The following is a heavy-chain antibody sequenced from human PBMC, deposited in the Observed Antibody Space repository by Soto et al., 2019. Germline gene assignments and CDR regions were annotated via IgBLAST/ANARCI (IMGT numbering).Heavy chain of an antibody. CDR1: GYTFTSYY. CDR2: INPSGGST. J-gene: IGHJ1*01. CDR3: ATGIGQTGDYEGAGAEYFEH. Sequence: ASVKVSCKASGYTFTSYYMHWVRQAPGQGLEWMGIINPSGGSTSYAQKFQGRVTMTRDTSTSTVYMELSSLRAEDTAVYYCATGIGQTGDYEGAGAEYFEHWGQGTLVTVSS. V-gene: IGHV1-46*01. D-gene: IGHD4-17*01.